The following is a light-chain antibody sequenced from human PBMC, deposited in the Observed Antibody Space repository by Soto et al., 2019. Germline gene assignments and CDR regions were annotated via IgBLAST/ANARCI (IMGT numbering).Light chain of an antibody. Sequence: DIQMTQSPSSVSASVGDRVTITCRASQDISRWLAWYQQKPGKAPRLLIYDASNLESGVPSRFSGSGSGTDFTITISSLQPEDSATYYGQQNNIFPRTFGRGPKVEVK. CDR2: DAS. CDR3: QQNNIFPRT. V-gene: IGKV1-12*01. J-gene: IGKJ1*01. CDR1: QDISRW.